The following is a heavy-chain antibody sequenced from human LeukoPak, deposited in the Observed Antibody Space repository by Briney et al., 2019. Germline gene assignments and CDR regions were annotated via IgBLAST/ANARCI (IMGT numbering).Heavy chain of an antibody. J-gene: IGHJ4*02. CDR2: IYYSGST. Sequence: SETLSLTCTVSGGSLSSSSYYWGWIRQPPGKGLEWIGSIYYSGSTYYNPSLKSRVTISVDTSKNQFSLKLSSVTAAYTAVYYCARIQLWVPDFDYWGQGTLVTVSS. V-gene: IGHV4-39*01. D-gene: IGHD5-18*01. CDR3: ARIQLWVPDFDY. CDR1: GGSLSSSSYY.